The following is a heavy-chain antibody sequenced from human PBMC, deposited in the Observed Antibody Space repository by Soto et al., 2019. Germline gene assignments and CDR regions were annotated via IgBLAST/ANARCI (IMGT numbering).Heavy chain of an antibody. Sequence: SETLSLTCTVSGGSISSGDYYWSWIRQPPGKGLEWIGYIYYSGSTYYNPSLKSRVTISVDTSKNQFSLKLSSVTAADTAVYYCARSDFWSGYYLAGYWGQGTLVTVSS. D-gene: IGHD3-3*01. CDR3: ARSDFWSGYYLAGY. CDR2: IYYSGST. J-gene: IGHJ4*02. V-gene: IGHV4-30-4*01. CDR1: GGSISSGDYY.